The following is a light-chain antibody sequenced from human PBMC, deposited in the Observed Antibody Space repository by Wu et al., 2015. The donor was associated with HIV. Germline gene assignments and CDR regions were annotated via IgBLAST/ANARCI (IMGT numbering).Light chain of an antibody. Sequence: AIQMTQSPSSLSASVGDRVTITCRASQAIRHDVGWYQQIPGKAPKVLIYAASNLQSGVPSRFSGSGSGTDFTLTISSLQPEDFATYYCQQFNSYRYTFGQGTKL. CDR3: QQFNSYRYT. CDR2: AAS. J-gene: IGKJ2*01. V-gene: IGKV1-6*01. CDR1: QAIRHD.